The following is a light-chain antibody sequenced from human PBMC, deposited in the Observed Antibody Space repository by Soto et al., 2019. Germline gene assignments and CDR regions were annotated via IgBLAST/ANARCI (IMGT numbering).Light chain of an antibody. CDR3: CSYAGSSTGV. V-gene: IGLV2-23*01. Sequence: QSALTQPASVSGSPGQSITISCTGTSSDVGSYNLDSWYQQHPGKAPKLMIYEGSKRPSGVSNRFSGSKSGNTASLTISGLQAEDEADYYCCSYAGSSTGVFGGGTKLTVL. J-gene: IGLJ3*02. CDR1: SSDVGSYNL. CDR2: EGS.